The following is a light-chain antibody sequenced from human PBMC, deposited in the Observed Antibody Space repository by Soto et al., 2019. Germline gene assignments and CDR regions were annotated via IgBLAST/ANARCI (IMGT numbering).Light chain of an antibody. Sequence: QSVLTQPASVSGCPGQSITICCTGTSSDIGGYKYVSWYQQHPGKAPKLMIYDVSNRPSGVSNRFSGSKSGNTATLTISGLKGEDEAEYYCRSYTGGSTYVFGTGTKVTVL. CDR1: SSDIGGYKY. CDR3: RSYTGGSTYV. V-gene: IGLV2-14*01. J-gene: IGLJ1*01. CDR2: DVS.